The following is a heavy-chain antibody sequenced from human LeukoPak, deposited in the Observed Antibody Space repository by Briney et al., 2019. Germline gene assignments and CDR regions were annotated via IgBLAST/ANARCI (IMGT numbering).Heavy chain of an antibody. V-gene: IGHV3-66*01. CDR3: ARDIAGYSSSWPPD. Sequence: GGSLRLSCTASGFSVSSTYMSWVRQAPGKGLEWVSVIYSGNTTYYADSVKGRSTISRDNSKNTVYLQMNSLRAEDTAVYYCARDIAGYSSSWPPDWGQGTLVTVSS. CDR2: IYSGNTT. D-gene: IGHD6-13*01. J-gene: IGHJ4*02. CDR1: GFSVSSTY.